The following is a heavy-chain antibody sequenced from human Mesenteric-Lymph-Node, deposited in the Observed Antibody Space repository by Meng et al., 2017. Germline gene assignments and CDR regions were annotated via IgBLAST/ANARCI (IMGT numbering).Heavy chain of an antibody. CDR3: VTHSFPSGHGDVEY. V-gene: IGHV3-74*01. Sequence: GESLKISCAASGFTFSSYWMHWVRQAPGKGLVWVSRINSDGSSTSYADSVKGRFTISRDNAKNTLYLQMSYLRVQDTAVYYCVTHSFPSGHGDVEYWGQGTLVTVSS. CDR2: INSDGSST. CDR1: GFTFSSYW. D-gene: IGHD5-12*01. J-gene: IGHJ4*02.